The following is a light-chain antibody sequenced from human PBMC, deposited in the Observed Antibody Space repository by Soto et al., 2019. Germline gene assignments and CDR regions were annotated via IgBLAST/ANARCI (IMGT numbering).Light chain of an antibody. J-gene: IGLJ2*01. CDR1: SSNIGAGYD. Sequence: QSVLTQPPSVSGAPGQRVTISCTGSSSNIGAGYDVHWYQQLPGTAPKLLIYSNNNRPSGVPDRFSGSKSGTSASLAITGLQAEDEADYYCQSYDSSRSGPVVFGGGTKVTVL. CDR3: QSYDSSRSGPVV. V-gene: IGLV1-40*01. CDR2: SNN.